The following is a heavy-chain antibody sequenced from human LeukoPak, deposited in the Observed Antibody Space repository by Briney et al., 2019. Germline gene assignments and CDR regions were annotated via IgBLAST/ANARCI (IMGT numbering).Heavy chain of an antibody. V-gene: IGHV1-2*06. CDR2: INPNSGGT. CDR1: GYTFTSYY. CDR3: ARDRGYCGGDCYSRIRNWFDP. J-gene: IGHJ5*02. D-gene: IGHD2-21*02. Sequence: GASVKVSCKASGYTFTSYYMHWVRQAPGQGLEWMGRINPNSGGTNYAQKFQGRVTMTRDTSISTAYMELSRLRSDDTAVYYCARDRGYCGGDCYSRIRNWFDPWGQGTLVTVSS.